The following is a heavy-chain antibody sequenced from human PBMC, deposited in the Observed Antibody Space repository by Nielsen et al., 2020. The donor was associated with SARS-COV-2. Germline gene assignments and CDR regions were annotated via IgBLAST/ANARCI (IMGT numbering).Heavy chain of an antibody. CDR2: IDWDDDK. CDR3: TRSMTNIGYNWFDP. J-gene: IGHJ5*02. Sequence: SGPTLVQPTQTLTLTCTFSGFSLSTNGMCVSWIRQPPGKALDWLARIDWDDDKYYSTSLKTRLTISKDTSRNQVVLTLTNVHPGDTASYYCTRSMTNIGYNWFDPWGQGTLVTVPS. V-gene: IGHV2-70*11. CDR1: GFSLSTNGMC.